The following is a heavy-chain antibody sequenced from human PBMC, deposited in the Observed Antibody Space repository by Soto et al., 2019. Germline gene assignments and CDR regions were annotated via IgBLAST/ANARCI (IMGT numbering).Heavy chain of an antibody. D-gene: IGHD3-10*01. CDR2: IDPSDSYT. V-gene: IGHV5-10-1*01. J-gene: IGHJ6*02. CDR1: GYSFTTYW. Sequence: GESLKISCQASGYSFTTYWISWVRQMPGKGLEWMGRIDPSDSYTNYSPSFQGHVTISADKSISTAYLQWSSLKVSDTAMYYCARLAMVRGVPTYGMEVWGQGTTVTVSS. CDR3: ARLAMVRGVPTYGMEV.